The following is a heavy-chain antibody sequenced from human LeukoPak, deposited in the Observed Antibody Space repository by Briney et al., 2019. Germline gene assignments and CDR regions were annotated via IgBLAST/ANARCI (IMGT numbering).Heavy chain of an antibody. CDR2: INPDGSEK. CDR3: ARDRGYSSFDY. J-gene: IGHJ4*02. CDR1: GFTFSTSW. V-gene: IGHV3-7*01. Sequence: GGSLRLSCAASGFTFSTSWMNWVRQAPGKGLEWVVSINPDGSEKYSVDSVEGRFTIPRDNAKDSPFLQMNSLSAEDTAVYYCARDRGYSSFDYWGQGTLVTVSS. D-gene: IGHD6-19*01.